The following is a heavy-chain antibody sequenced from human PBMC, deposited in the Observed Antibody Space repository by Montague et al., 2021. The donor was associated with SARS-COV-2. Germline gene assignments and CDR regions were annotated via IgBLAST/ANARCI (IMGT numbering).Heavy chain of an antibody. CDR2: IYYSGST. J-gene: IGHJ3*02. V-gene: IGHV4-39*01. CDR3: ARHGLAGITIFGVVTPRGGFDI. Sequence: SETLSLTCTVSGGSISSSSYYWGWIRQPPGTGLEWIGSIYYSGSTYYNPSLKSRVTIPVDTSKNQFSLKLSSVTAADTAVYYCARHGLAGITIFGVVTPRGGFDIWGQGTMVTVSS. D-gene: IGHD3-3*01. CDR1: GGSISSSSYY.